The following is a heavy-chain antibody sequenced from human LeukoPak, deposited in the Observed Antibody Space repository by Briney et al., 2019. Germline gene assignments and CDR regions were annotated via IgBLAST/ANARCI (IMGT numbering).Heavy chain of an antibody. V-gene: IGHV3-74*01. CDR2: INSDGSST. D-gene: IGHD6-19*01. CDR3: AREPVAGHFDY. J-gene: IGHJ4*02. Sequence: GGSLRLSCAASGFTFSSYWMHWARQAPGKGLVWVSRINSDGSSTSYADSVKGRFTISRDNAKNTLYLQMNSLRAEDTAVYYCAREPVAGHFDYWGQGTLVTVSS. CDR1: GFTFSSYW.